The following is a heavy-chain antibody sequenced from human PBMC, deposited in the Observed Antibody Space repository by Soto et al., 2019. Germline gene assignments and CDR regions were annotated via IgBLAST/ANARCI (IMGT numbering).Heavy chain of an antibody. D-gene: IGHD4-17*01. J-gene: IGHJ4*02. Sequence: SETLSLTCAVSGGSISSSSYYWGWIRQPPGKGLEWIGHMYYGGSTDYNPSLESRVTISVDTSKNQFSLKLSSVTAADAAVYYCARLLRYGDGHDYWGQGTLVTVSS. CDR2: MYYGGST. CDR1: GGSISSSSYY. CDR3: ARLLRYGDGHDY. V-gene: IGHV4-39*01.